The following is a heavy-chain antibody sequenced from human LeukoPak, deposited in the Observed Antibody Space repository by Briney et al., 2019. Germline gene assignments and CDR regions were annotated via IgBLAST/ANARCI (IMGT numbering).Heavy chain of an antibody. CDR1: GYTFTGYY. CDR2: INPNSGGT. D-gene: IGHD4-17*01. V-gene: IGHV1-2*02. Sequence: GGSVKVSCKASGYTFTGYYMHWVRQAPGQGLEWMGWINPNSGGTNYAQKFQGRVTMAGDTSISTAYMELSRLRSDDTAVYYCAFPPTVTSVSGYWGQGTLVTVSS. J-gene: IGHJ4*02. CDR3: AFPPTVTSVSGY.